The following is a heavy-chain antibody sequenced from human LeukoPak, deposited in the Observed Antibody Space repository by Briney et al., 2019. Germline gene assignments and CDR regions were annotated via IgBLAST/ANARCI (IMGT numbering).Heavy chain of an antibody. CDR3: ASDIGATIRGY. CDR1: GFTFSSYA. CDR2: ISYDGSNK. J-gene: IGHJ4*02. V-gene: IGHV3-30-3*01. Sequence: GGSLRLSCAASGFTFSSYAIHWVRQAPGKGLEWVALISYDGSNKYYADSVQDRFTISRDNSKNTLYLQMNGLRTEDTAVYYCASDIGATIRGYWGQGTLVTVSS. D-gene: IGHD5-12*01.